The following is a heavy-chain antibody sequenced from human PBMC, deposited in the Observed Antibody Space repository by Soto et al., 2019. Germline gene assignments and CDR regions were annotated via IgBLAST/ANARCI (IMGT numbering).Heavy chain of an antibody. Sequence: QMQLVESGGGVVQPGTSLTLSCVASGFTFSAFGMHWVRQAPGKGLEWVAISSYGGSNKYYGDSVQGRFTISRDNSRDTLYLQMNNLRDEDTAVYYCAPGPLRFPDYGDYAVYSYGMDVWGKGTTVTVSS. V-gene: IGHV3-30*03. CDR2: SSYGGSNK. CDR3: APGPLRFPDYGDYAVYSYGMDV. J-gene: IGHJ6*04. CDR1: GFTFSAFG. D-gene: IGHD4-17*01.